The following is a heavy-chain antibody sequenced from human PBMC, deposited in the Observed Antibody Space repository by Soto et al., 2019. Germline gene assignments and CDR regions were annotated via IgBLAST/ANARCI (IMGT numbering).Heavy chain of an antibody. Sequence: EVQVVESGGGLVQPGGSLRLSCAASGFNFYTSWMDWVRQSPGKGLEWVANIDQDGNEKYYVDSVKGRFTISRDNAKNSVYLQMNSLRAEATAVYYCSRGLEVWGQGTTVTVSS. J-gene: IGHJ6*02. V-gene: IGHV3-7*04. CDR1: GFNFYTSW. CDR2: IDQDGNEK. CDR3: SRGLEV.